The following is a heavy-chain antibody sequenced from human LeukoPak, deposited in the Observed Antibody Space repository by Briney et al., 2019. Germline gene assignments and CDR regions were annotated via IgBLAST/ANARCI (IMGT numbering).Heavy chain of an antibody. D-gene: IGHD6-13*01. CDR1: GYTFTSYA. CDR2: INAGNGNT. Sequence: GALVKVSCKASGYTFTSYAMHWVRQAPGQRLEWMGWINAGNGNTKYSQKFQGRVTITRDTSASTAYMELSSLRSEDTAVYYCARDTTIAAAAHGMDVWGQGTTVTVSS. V-gene: IGHV1-3*01. CDR3: ARDTTIAAAAHGMDV. J-gene: IGHJ6*02.